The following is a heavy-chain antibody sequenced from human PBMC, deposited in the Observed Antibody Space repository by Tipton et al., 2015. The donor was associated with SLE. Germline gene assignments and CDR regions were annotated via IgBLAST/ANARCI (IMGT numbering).Heavy chain of an antibody. J-gene: IGHJ2*01. D-gene: IGHD3-22*01. CDR3: ASRSHYYDSSGYLWYFDL. CDR2: INHSGST. CDR1: GGSFSGYY. Sequence: LSLTCAVYGGSFSGYYWSWIRQPPGKGLEWIGEINHSGSTNYNPSLKSRVTISVDTSKNQFSPKLSSVTAADTAVYYCASRSHYYDSSGYLWYFDLWGRGTLVTVSS. V-gene: IGHV4-34*01.